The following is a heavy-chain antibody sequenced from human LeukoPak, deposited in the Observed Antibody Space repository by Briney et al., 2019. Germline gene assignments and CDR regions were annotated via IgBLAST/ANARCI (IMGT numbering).Heavy chain of an antibody. J-gene: IGHJ3*02. CDR2: INPNSGGT. CDR3: ARDEWLLDAFDI. V-gene: IGHV1-2*06. D-gene: IGHD6-19*01. Sequence: ASVKVSCKASGYTFTGYYMHWVRQAPGQGLEWMGRINPNSGGTNYAQKFQGGVTMTRDTSISTAYMELSRLRSDDTAVYYCARDEWLLDAFDIWGQGTMVTVSS. CDR1: GYTFTGYY.